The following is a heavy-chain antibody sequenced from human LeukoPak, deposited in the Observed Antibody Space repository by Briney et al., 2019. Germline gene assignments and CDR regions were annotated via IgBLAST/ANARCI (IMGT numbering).Heavy chain of an antibody. J-gene: IGHJ3*02. V-gene: IGHV3-21*01. CDR1: GFTFNNYS. D-gene: IGHD1-26*01. CDR2: VFSSSLYI. CDR3: ARDSTYTGSFHDAFDI. Sequence: GGSLRLSCAASGFTFNNYSMNWVRQAAGGGLEWVASVFSSSLYINDADSVKCRFTISRDNDENSLFLQMNSLRAEDTAVYYCARDSTYTGSFHDAFDIWGQGTMVIVSS.